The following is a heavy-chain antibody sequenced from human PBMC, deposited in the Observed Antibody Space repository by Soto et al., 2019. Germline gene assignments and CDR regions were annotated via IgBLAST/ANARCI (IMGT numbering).Heavy chain of an antibody. CDR3: GWGKRGPHGMDV. CDR1: GGTFSSHA. Sequence: SVKVSCKASGGTFSSHAISWVRQAPGQGLEWMGGIIPIFGTANYAQKFQGRVTITADKSTSTAYMELSSLRSEGTAVYYCGWGKRGPHGMDVWGQGTTVTVSS. D-gene: IGHD3-10*01. J-gene: IGHJ6*02. CDR2: IIPIFGTA. V-gene: IGHV1-69*06.